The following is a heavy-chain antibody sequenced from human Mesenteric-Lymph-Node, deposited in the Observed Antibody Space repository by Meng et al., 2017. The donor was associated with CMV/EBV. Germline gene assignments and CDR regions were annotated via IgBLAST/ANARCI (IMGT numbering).Heavy chain of an antibody. D-gene: IGHD6-6*01. CDR2: ISSSSSYI. V-gene: IGHV3-21*01. CDR1: GFTFSHYS. CDR3: ARDVEYSSSSSANY. Sequence: GGSLRLSCAASGFTFSHYSINWVRQAPGKGLEWVSSISSSSSYIYYADSVKGRFTISRDNAKNSLYLQMNSLRAEDTAVYYCARDVEYSSSSSANYWGQGTLVTVSS. J-gene: IGHJ4*02.